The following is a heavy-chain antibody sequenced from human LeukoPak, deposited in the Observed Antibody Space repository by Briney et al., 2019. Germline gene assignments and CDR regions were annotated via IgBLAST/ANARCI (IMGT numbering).Heavy chain of an antibody. Sequence: PSETLSLTCAVSGYSISSGYYWGWIRQPPGKGLEWIGSIYHSGSTYYNPSLKSRVTISVDTSKNQFSLKLSSVTAADTAVYYCARLATDYDIVLMVLYWGQGTLVTVSS. V-gene: IGHV4-38-2*01. CDR2: IYHSGST. CDR1: GYSISSGYY. D-gene: IGHD2-8*01. CDR3: ARLATDYDIVLMVLY. J-gene: IGHJ4*02.